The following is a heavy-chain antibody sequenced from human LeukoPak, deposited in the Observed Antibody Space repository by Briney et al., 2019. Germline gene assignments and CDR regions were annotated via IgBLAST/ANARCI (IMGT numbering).Heavy chain of an antibody. CDR3: AKDYQGGKTLATFPLFDY. D-gene: IGHD1-26*01. Sequence: GGSLRLSCAASGFTFSSYAMSWVRQAPGKGLEWVSGITDSGDNTYYADSVKGRFTISRDNSKNTVSLQMNSLRAGDTAVYYCAKDYQGGKTLATFPLFDYWGQGTLVTVSS. CDR2: ITDSGDNT. V-gene: IGHV3-23*01. CDR1: GFTFSSYA. J-gene: IGHJ4*02.